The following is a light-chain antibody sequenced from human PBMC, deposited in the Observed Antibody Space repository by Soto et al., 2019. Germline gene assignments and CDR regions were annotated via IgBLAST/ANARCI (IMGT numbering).Light chain of an antibody. CDR3: QHWNDYSWT. V-gene: IGKV1-5*03. Sequence: DIHMTQSPSTLSASVGDRVTITCRASQSISIWLAWYQQKQGKAPNLLIYKTSSLETGVPSRFSGSGSGTEFPLTISSLQPDDFATYYCQHWNDYSWTFGQGTKVEVK. CDR1: QSISIW. CDR2: KTS. J-gene: IGKJ1*01.